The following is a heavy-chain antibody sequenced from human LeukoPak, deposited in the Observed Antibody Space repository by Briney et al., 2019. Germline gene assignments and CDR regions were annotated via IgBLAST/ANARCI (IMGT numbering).Heavy chain of an antibody. Sequence: KSSETLSLTCTVSGGSISSSSYYWGWIRQPPGKGLEWIGSIYYSGSTYYNPSLKSRVTISVDTSKNQFSLKLSSVTAADTAVYYCARHGGSSGYYDFDYWGQGTLVTVSS. CDR1: GGSISSSSYY. J-gene: IGHJ4*02. CDR2: IYYSGST. V-gene: IGHV4-39*01. D-gene: IGHD3-22*01. CDR3: ARHGGSSGYYDFDY.